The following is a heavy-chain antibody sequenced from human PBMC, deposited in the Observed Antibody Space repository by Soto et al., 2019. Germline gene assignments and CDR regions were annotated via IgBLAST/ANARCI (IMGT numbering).Heavy chain of an antibody. CDR2: INPSGGST. CDR3: ARADYYDGSVFYYDY. CDR1: GYIFANHY. V-gene: IGHV1-46*01. Sequence: ASVKVSCKASGYIFANHYIHWVRQAPGQGLEWMGIINPSGGSTNYLQKFQGRVTMTRDTSTSTVYMELSSLRSEDTAVYFCARADYYDGSVFYYDYWGQGPLVTV. J-gene: IGHJ4*02. D-gene: IGHD3-22*01.